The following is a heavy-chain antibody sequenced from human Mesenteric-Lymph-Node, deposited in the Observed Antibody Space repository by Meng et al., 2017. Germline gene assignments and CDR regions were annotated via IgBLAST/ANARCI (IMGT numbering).Heavy chain of an antibody. J-gene: IGHJ2*01. CDR1: SVSICSKQCD. V-gene: IGHV4-30-4*01. CDR2: IYNREST. Sequence: GPGLVTPSLCMSRTGTVSSVSICSKQCDWRWIRQPPGKGLGWSGHIYNRESTYYTPSLKSRITISVDTSKYLFSLKLSSVTAADTALYSCARGQKGYFDLWGRGTLVTVSS. CDR3: ARGQKGYFDL.